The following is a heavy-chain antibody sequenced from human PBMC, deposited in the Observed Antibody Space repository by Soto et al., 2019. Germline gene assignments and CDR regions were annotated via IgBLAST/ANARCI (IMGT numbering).Heavy chain of an antibody. V-gene: IGHV3-74*01. Sequence: LRLSCAASGFTFSSYWMHWCRQATGKGLVWVSRINSDGSSTSYADSVKGRFTISRDNSKNTLYLQMNSLRAEDTAVYYCAKDQGSSWYEIDYWGQGTLVTVSS. CDR3: AKDQGSSWYEIDY. D-gene: IGHD6-13*01. CDR2: INSDGSST. CDR1: GFTFSSYW. J-gene: IGHJ4*02.